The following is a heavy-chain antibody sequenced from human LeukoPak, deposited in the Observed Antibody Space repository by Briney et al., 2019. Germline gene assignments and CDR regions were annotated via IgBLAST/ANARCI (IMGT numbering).Heavy chain of an antibody. CDR1: GYTFANSY. D-gene: IGHD1-7*01. Sequence: ASVKVSCKASGYTFANSYIHWVRQAPGQGLEWMGLINPSGGHTTYTQKYQGRVTMTRDMSTRTVYMELASLRSDDTAVYYCARGANWNYDYWGQGTLVTVSS. J-gene: IGHJ4*02. V-gene: IGHV1-46*01. CDR2: INPSGGHT. CDR3: ARGANWNYDY.